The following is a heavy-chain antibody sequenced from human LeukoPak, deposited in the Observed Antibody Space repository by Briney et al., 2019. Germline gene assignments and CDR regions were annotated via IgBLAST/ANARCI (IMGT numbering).Heavy chain of an antibody. D-gene: IGHD3-3*01. V-gene: IGHV3-23*01. CDR3: AKTLRDLEWLTGELDV. CDR2: IGGSGSDT. CDR1: GSSFDNYA. Sequence: GGSLRLSCAASGSSFDNYAMSWVRQTPGKGLEWVSAIGGSGSDTSYTDSVKGRFTISRDNSKSTLYLQMNSLRAEDTAVYHCAKTLRDLEWLTGELDVWGQGTAVTVSS. J-gene: IGHJ6*02.